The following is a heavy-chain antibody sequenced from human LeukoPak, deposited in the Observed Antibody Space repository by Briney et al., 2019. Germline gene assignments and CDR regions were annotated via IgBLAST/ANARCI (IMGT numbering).Heavy chain of an antibody. CDR2: ISGSGGST. CDR3: AKDLGGSYWSYYFDY. Sequence: PGGSLRLSCAASGFTFSSYAMSWVRRAPGKGLEWVSAISGSGGSTYYADSVKGRFTISRDNSKNTLYLQMNSLRAEDTAVYYCAKDLGGSYWSYYFDYWGQGTLVTVSS. CDR1: GFTFSSYA. V-gene: IGHV3-23*01. D-gene: IGHD1-26*01. J-gene: IGHJ4*02.